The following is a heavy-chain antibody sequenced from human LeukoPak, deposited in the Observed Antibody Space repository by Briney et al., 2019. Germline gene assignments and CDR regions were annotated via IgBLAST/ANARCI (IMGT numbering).Heavy chain of an antibody. CDR2: ISSSSSTI. Sequence: GGSLRLSCAASGFTFSSYSMNWVRQAPGKGLKWVSYISSSSSTIYYADSVKGRFTISRDNAKNSLYLQMNSLRAEDTAVYYCAREEVGGFDYWGQGTLVTVSS. D-gene: IGHD3-10*01. J-gene: IGHJ4*02. CDR1: GFTFSSYS. V-gene: IGHV3-48*01. CDR3: AREEVGGFDY.